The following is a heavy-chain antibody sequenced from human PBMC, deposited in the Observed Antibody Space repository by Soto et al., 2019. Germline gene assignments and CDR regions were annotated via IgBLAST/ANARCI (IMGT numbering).Heavy chain of an antibody. V-gene: IGHV4-59*01. J-gene: IGHJ4*02. CDR1: GTPISYYY. CDR2: VYNSGST. D-gene: IGHD3-3*01. CDR3: ARGEADVEWIVQFDY. Sequence: PSETLSLTCTVSGTPISYYYWSWIRQPPGKGLEWIGYVYNSGSTNYNPSLKSRVTISEDTSKKQFSLTLNSVTAADTAVYYCARGEADVEWIVQFDYWGQGTLVTVSS.